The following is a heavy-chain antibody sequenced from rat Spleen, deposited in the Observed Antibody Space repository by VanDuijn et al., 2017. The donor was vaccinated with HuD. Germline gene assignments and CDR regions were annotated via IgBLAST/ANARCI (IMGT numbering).Heavy chain of an antibody. D-gene: IGHD1-7*01. CDR2: ITAGGGKT. Sequence: EVQLVESGGGLVQPGRSLRLSCVASGFTFKNYWMTWIRQAPGKGLEWVASITAGGGKTYYRESVKGRFTISRDNAKNTQYLQMDSLRSEDTATYYCARLTTMGIDYSDYWGQGVMVTVSS. CDR3: ARLTTMGIDYSDY. CDR1: GFTFKNYW. J-gene: IGHJ2*01. V-gene: IGHV5-31*01.